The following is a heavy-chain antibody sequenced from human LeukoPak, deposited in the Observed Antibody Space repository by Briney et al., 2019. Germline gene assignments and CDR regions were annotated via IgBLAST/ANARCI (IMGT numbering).Heavy chain of an antibody. J-gene: IGHJ5*02. CDR2: INPNSGGT. D-gene: IGHD2-2*01. CDR3: ARDSFSMGYNWFDP. CDR1: GYTFTGYY. Sequence: ASVKVSCKASGYTFTGYYMHWVRQVPGQGLEWMGRINPNSGGTNYAQKFQGRVTMTRDTSISTAYMELSRLRSDDTAVYYCARDSFSMGYNWFDPWGQGTLVTVSS. V-gene: IGHV1-2*06.